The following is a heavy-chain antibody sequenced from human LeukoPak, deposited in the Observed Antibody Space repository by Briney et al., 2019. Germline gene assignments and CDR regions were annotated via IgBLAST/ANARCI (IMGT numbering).Heavy chain of an antibody. CDR3: AKAGYTSSWFDY. CDR1: EFTFSTYA. D-gene: IGHD6-13*01. Sequence: PGGSLRLSCAASEFTFSTYAVHWVRQAPGKGLEWVAAISYDGNNKYYADSVKGRFTISRDNSKNTLYLQMNSLRAEDTAVFYCAKAGYTSSWFDYWGQGTLVTVSS. J-gene: IGHJ5*01. CDR2: ISYDGNNK. V-gene: IGHV3-30-3*01.